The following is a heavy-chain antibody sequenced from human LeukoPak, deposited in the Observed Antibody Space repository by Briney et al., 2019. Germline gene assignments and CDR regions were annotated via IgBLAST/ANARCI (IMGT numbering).Heavy chain of an antibody. D-gene: IGHD2-2*01. CDR3: AGTRTPGYCSSTSCTDAFDI. J-gene: IGHJ3*02. CDR1: GYTFTSYD. V-gene: IGHV1-8*01. Sequence: ASVKVSCKASGYTFTSYDINWVRQATGQGLEWMGWMNPNSGNTGYAQKFQGRVTMTRNTSISTAYMELSSLRSEDTAVYYCAGTRTPGYCSSTSCTDAFDIWGQGTMVTVSS. CDR2: MNPNSGNT.